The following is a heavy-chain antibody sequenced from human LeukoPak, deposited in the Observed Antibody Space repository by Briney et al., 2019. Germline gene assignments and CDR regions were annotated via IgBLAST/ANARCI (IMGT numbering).Heavy chain of an antibody. D-gene: IGHD4-17*01. CDR3: ARDKYGDQYYFDY. J-gene: IGHJ4*02. CDR1: GFTFSSYS. V-gene: IGHV3-21*01. CDR2: VSSSSSYI. Sequence: GGSLRLSCAASGFTFSSYSMDWVRQAPGKGLEWVSFVSSSSSYIYYADSVKGRFTISRDNARNSLYLQMNSLRAEDTAVYYCARDKYGDQYYFDYWGQGTLVTVSS.